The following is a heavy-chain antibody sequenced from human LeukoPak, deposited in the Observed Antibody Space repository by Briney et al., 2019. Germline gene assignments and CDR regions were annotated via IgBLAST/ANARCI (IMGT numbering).Heavy chain of an antibody. CDR3: ARGDPLTGDYWFDP. V-gene: IGHV4-39*07. CDR2: IYSSGST. CDR1: GASISSGSNY. J-gene: IGHJ5*02. D-gene: IGHD7-27*01. Sequence: SETLSLTCSVSGASISSGSNYWGWIRQPPGKTLEWIGSIYSSGSTYYNPSLKSRVIIIIDTPKNHFSLTLSSVTAADTAVYYCARGDPLTGDYWFDPWGQGTLVTVSS.